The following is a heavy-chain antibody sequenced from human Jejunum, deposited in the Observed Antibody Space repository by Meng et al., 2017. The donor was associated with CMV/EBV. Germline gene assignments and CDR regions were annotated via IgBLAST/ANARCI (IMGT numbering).Heavy chain of an antibody. J-gene: IGHJ6*02. CDR1: CFPFSIFW. D-gene: IGHD2-21*01. CDR2: IKQDGSER. Sequence: SCFPFSIFWMTWVRQVPGKGLEWVANIKQDGSERYYVESVKGRFTISRNNAKKSLFLQMDGLRAEDTAIYYCARQKCGGDCDMDVWGQGTTVTVSS. V-gene: IGHV3-7*01. CDR3: ARQKCGGDCDMDV.